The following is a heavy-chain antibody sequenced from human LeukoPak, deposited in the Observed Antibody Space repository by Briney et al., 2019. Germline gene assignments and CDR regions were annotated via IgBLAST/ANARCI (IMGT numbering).Heavy chain of an antibody. CDR1: GGSIRSSTYY. Sequence: PSETLSLTCTVSGGSIRSSTYYWGWIRQPPGKGLEWIGTIYYNGGTYYNPSLKSRVTISVDTSKNQFSLNLSSVTAADTAVYYCARQEIGLRSFDPWGQGTLVTVSS. J-gene: IGHJ5*02. CDR3: ARQEIGLRSFDP. CDR2: IYYNGGT. D-gene: IGHD3/OR15-3a*01. V-gene: IGHV4-39*01.